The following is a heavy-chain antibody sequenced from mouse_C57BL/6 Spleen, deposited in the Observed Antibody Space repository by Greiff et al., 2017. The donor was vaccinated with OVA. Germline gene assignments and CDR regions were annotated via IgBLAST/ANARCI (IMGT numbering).Heavy chain of an antibody. D-gene: IGHD1-1*01. J-gene: IGHJ4*01. CDR1: GFSLTSYG. CDR3: AREGHGSAYYYAMDY. CDR2: IWSDGST. Sequence: VKLMESGPGLVAPSQSLSITCTVSGFSLTSYGVHWVRQPPGKGLEWLVVIWSDGSTTYNSALKSRLSISKDNSKSQVFLKMNSLQTDDTAMYYCAREGHGSAYYYAMDYWGQGPSVTVSS. V-gene: IGHV2-6*03.